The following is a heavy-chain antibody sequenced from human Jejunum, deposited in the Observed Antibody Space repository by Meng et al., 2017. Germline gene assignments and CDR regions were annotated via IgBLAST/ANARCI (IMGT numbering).Heavy chain of an antibody. V-gene: IGHV3-53*01. CDR1: GFAVSNKW. Sequence: GESLKISCAASGFAVSNKWMGWVRQSPGKGLELVSIIANIDTIYYADSVRGRFTISRDISKNTLSLQMNSLRAEDTALYYFATSSRGWRPDAFDFWGQGTMVTVSS. CDR3: ATSSRGWRPDAFDF. CDR2: IANIDTI. D-gene: IGHD6-19*01. J-gene: IGHJ3*01.